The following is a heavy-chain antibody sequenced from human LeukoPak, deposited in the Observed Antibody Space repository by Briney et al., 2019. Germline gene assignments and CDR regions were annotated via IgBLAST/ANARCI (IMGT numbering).Heavy chain of an antibody. J-gene: IGHJ4*02. Sequence: PGGSLRLSCAASGFTFSSYGMNWVRQAPGKGLEWVSSIGSSSAYIYYADSVKGRFTISRDNAKNSLYLQMNSLRAEDTAAYYCARDWARKYFDYWGQGTLVTVSS. D-gene: IGHD1-14*01. CDR2: IGSSSAYI. V-gene: IGHV3-21*01. CDR3: ARDWARKYFDY. CDR1: GFTFSSYG.